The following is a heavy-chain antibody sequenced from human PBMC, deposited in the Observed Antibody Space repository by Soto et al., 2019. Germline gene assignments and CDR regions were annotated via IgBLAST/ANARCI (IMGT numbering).Heavy chain of an antibody. V-gene: IGHV1-69*12. CDR2: IIPIFGTA. CDR3: AIMGHMIPTYYFDY. Sequence: QVQLVQSGAEVKKPGSSVKVSCKASGGTFSSYAISWVRQAPGQGLEWMGGIIPIFGTANYAQKFQGRVTITADESTSTAYMEVSSLRSEDTAVYYCAIMGHMIPTYYFDYWGQGTLVTVSS. CDR1: GGTFSSYA. J-gene: IGHJ4*02. D-gene: IGHD3-22*01.